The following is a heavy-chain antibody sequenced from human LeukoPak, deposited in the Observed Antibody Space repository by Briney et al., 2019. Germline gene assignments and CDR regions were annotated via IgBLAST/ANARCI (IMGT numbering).Heavy chain of an antibody. J-gene: IGHJ3*02. D-gene: IGHD5-18*01. Sequence: GGSLRLSCAASGLTFSSYGMHWVRQAPGKGLEWAAFIRYDGSNKYYADSVKGRFTISRDNSKNTLYLQMNSLRAEDTAVYYCAKGGYSYGYGAFDIWGQGTMVTVSS. CDR3: AKGGYSYGYGAFDI. CDR1: GLTFSSYG. CDR2: IRYDGSNK. V-gene: IGHV3-30*02.